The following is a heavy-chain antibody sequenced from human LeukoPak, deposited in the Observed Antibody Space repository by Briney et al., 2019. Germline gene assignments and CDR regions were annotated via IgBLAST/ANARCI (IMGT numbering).Heavy chain of an antibody. V-gene: IGHV3-13*01. Sequence: GGSLRLSCAASGFTFRNYDMHWVRQFPGRGLEWVSAIGIADDTHYPDSVKGRFTISRENAKNSLNLQMNSLRDGDTAVYYCVRGGIQVSGIDAFDIWGQGTMVTVSS. CDR2: IGIADDT. D-gene: IGHD5/OR15-5a*01. J-gene: IGHJ3*02. CDR1: GFTFRNYD. CDR3: VRGGIQVSGIDAFDI.